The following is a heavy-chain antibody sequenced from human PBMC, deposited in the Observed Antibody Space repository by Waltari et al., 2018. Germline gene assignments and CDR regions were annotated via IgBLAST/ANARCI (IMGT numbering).Heavy chain of an antibody. CDR2: VDPGEGRT. J-gene: IGHJ4*02. Sequence: VRLVQSGAEVRKPGTTLKIACQVSGFEFGSFYVHWVRQAPEKGLEWVGLVDPGEGRTLYAETFQGRVTIAADTSTNIVHMEVRGLRLEDAAVYYCTVSEVGKYFEKCGQGTLVTVSS. CDR3: TVSEVGKYFEK. CDR1: GFEFGSFY. D-gene: IGHD3-10*01. V-gene: IGHV1-69-2*01.